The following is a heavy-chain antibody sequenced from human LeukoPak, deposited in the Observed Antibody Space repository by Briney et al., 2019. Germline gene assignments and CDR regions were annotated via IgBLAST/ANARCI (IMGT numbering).Heavy chain of an antibody. CDR1: GFIFSNYG. Sequence: PGGSLRLSCAASGFIFSNYGMDWVRQAPGKGLEWVAIIQYDGSYQWYAESVKGRFTVSRDNSKNRLYLQMNSLRAEDTAVYHCATVRGASGSRWYFDYWGQGTLVTVSS. D-gene: IGHD6-13*01. CDR2: IQYDGSYQ. J-gene: IGHJ4*02. V-gene: IGHV3-30*02. CDR3: ATVRGASGSRWYFDY.